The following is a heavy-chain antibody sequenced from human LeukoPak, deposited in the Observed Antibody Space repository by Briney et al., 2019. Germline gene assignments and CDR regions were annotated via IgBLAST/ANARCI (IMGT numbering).Heavy chain of an antibody. CDR3: ARDGYYDSSGPRTYYFDY. J-gene: IGHJ4*02. CDR2: ISSSGSTI. D-gene: IGHD3-22*01. CDR1: GFTFSDYY. Sequence: GGSLRLSCAASGFTFSDYYMSWIRQAPGKGLEWVSYISSSGSTIYYADSVKGRFTISRDNAKNSLYLQMNSLRAEDTAIYYCARDGYYDSSGPRTYYFDYWGQGTLVTVSS. V-gene: IGHV3-11*01.